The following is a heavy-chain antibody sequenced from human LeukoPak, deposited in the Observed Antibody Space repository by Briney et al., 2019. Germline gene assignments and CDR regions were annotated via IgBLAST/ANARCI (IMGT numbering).Heavy chain of an antibody. J-gene: IGHJ4*02. Sequence: GRSLRLSCAASGFTFSSSAMHWVRQAPGKGLEWVAVISYDGSNKYYADSVKGRFTISRDNAKNSLYLQMNSLRAEDTAVYYCARDRAYYDSSGYYSYWGQGTLVTVSS. V-gene: IGHV3-30*04. D-gene: IGHD3-22*01. CDR3: ARDRAYYDSSGYYSY. CDR2: ISYDGSNK. CDR1: GFTFSSSA.